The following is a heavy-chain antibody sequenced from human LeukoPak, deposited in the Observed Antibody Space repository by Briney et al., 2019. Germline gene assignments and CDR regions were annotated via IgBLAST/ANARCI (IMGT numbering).Heavy chain of an antibody. D-gene: IGHD4-17*01. J-gene: IGHJ5*02. CDR3: TRDRLDYGDYVGWFDP. Sequence: SVKVSCKASGGTFSSYAISWVRQAPGQGLEWMGGIIPIFGTANYAQKFQGRVTITADKSTSTAYMELSSLRSEDTAVYFCTRDRLDYGDYVGWFDPWGQGTLVTVSS. CDR1: GGTFSSYA. V-gene: IGHV1-69*06. CDR2: IIPIFGTA.